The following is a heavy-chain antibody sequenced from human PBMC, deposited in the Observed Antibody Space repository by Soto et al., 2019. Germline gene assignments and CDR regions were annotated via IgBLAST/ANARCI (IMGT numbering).Heavy chain of an antibody. D-gene: IGHD5-18*01. CDR2: IIPIFGTA. Sequence: QVQLVQSGAEVKKPGSSVKVSCKASGGTFSSYAISWVRQAPGQGLEWMGGIIPIFGTANYAQKFQGRVTITADESTSTAYMELSSLRSEDTAVYYCARTRIQLLLRGPYYYYGMDVWGQGTTVTVSS. V-gene: IGHV1-69*01. CDR1: GGTFSSYA. J-gene: IGHJ6*02. CDR3: ARTRIQLLLRGPYYYYGMDV.